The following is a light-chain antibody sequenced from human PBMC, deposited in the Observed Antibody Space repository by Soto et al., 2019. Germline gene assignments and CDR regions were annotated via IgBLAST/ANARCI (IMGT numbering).Light chain of an antibody. CDR2: DTS. CDR1: QSINSNY. V-gene: IGKV3D-20*01. Sequence: EIVLTQSPATLSFSPGERATLSCGASQSINSNYLAWYQQKPGLAPRLVIYDTSRRAPGIPDRLTGSGSGTVFTLTISRLEPEDSTIYYRQQYGSSPTFGQGTRLEI. J-gene: IGKJ5*01. CDR3: QQYGSSPT.